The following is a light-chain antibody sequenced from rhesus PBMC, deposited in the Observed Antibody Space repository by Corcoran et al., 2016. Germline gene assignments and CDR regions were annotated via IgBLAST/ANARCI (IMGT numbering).Light chain of an antibody. Sequence: DIQTTQAPSSLSASVGEKVTVTCRVSQGIGNALAWYQQKPGKAPKLLFYAAANVQSGVPSRYSGRGARTDFTLTISSLQPEDFAVYYCQRRKSYPVTFGGGTKVEIK. CDR3: QRRKSYPVT. J-gene: IGKJ4*01. CDR2: AAA. V-gene: IGKV1-33*01. CDR1: QGIGNA.